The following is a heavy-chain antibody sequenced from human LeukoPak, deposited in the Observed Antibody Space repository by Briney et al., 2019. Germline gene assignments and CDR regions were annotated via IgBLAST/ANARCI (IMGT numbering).Heavy chain of an antibody. Sequence: ASVKVSCKASGYTFTYHYMHWVRQAPGQGLEWLGWIKPDSGGTNYAQKFQGRVTMTRDTSISTAYMDLSRLTSDDTAVYYCARVGGGAAAVVFDIWGQGTMVTVSS. CDR2: IKPDSGGT. CDR1: GYTFTYHY. CDR3: ARVGGGAAAVVFDI. J-gene: IGHJ3*02. D-gene: IGHD6-13*01. V-gene: IGHV1-2*02.